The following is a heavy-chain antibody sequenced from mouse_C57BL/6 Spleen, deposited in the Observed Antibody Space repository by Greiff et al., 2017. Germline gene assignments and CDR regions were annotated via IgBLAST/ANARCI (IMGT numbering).Heavy chain of an antibody. D-gene: IGHD4-1*01. Sequence: QVQLQQSGAELVRPGTSVKVSCKASGYAFTNYLIEWVKQRPGQGLEWIGVINPGSGGTNYNEKFKGKATLTADKSSSTAYMQLSSLTSEDSAVYFCARGNWVSYYAMDYWGQGTSVTVSS. CDR1: GYAFTNYL. J-gene: IGHJ4*01. CDR2: INPGSGGT. CDR3: ARGNWVSYYAMDY. V-gene: IGHV1-54*01.